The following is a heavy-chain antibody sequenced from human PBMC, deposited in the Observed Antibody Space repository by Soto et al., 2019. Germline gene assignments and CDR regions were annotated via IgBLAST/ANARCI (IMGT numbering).Heavy chain of an antibody. CDR1: GFTVSSNY. V-gene: IGHV3-53*01. Sequence: GGSLRLSGAASGFTVSSNYMSWVRQAPGKGLEWVSVIYSGGSTYYADSVKGRFTISRDNSKNTLYLQMNSLRAEDTAVYYCARDNYLGGYYYGMDVWGQGTTVTVSS. D-gene: IGHD1-26*01. J-gene: IGHJ6*02. CDR3: ARDNYLGGYYYGMDV. CDR2: IYSGGST.